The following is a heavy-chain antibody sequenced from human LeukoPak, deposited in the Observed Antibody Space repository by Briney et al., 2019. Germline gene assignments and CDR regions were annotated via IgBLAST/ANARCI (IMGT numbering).Heavy chain of an antibody. V-gene: IGHV4-59*11. D-gene: IGHD6-19*01. Sequence: SETLSLTCAVYGGSFSGHYWSWIRQPPGKGLEWIGYIYYSGSTNYNPSLKSRVTISVDTPKNHFSLKLSSVTAADTAVYYCAGRSRSGWYYDYWGQGALVTVSS. J-gene: IGHJ4*02. CDR1: GGSFSGHY. CDR2: IYYSGST. CDR3: AGRSRSGWYYDY.